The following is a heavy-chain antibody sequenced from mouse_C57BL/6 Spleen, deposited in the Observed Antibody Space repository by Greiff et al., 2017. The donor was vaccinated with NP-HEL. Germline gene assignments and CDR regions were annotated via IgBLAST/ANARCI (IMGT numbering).Heavy chain of an antibody. D-gene: IGHD2-5*01. CDR1: GYTFTDYN. CDR2: INPNNGGT. V-gene: IGHV1-22*01. Sequence: VQLQQSGPELVKPGASVKMSCKASGYTFTDYNMHWVKQSHGKSLEWIGYINPNNGGTSYNQKFKGKATLTVNKSSSTAYMELRSLTSEDSAVYYCARAIYSNYVWFAYWGQGTLVTVSA. J-gene: IGHJ3*01. CDR3: ARAIYSNYVWFAY.